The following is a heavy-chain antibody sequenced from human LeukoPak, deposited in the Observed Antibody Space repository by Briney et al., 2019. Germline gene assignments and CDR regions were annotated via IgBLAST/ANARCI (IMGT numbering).Heavy chain of an antibody. V-gene: IGHV4-39*01. J-gene: IGHJ4*02. Sequence: SETLSLTCTVSGGSISSSSYYWGWIRQPQGKGLEWIGSIYYSGSTYYNPSLKSRVTISVDTSKNQFSLKLSSVTAADTAVYYCARHLRDSSGYRPYYFDYWGQGTLVTVSS. CDR3: ARHLRDSSGYRPYYFDY. CDR2: IYYSGST. D-gene: IGHD3-22*01. CDR1: GGSISSSSYY.